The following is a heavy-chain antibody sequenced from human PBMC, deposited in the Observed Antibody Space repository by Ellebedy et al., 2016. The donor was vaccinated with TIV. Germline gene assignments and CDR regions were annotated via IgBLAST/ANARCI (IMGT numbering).Heavy chain of an antibody. J-gene: IGHJ3*02. D-gene: IGHD4-17*01. CDR3: ARVTTVTTNDAFDI. V-gene: IGHV4-34*01. CDR1: GGSFSGYY. CDR2: INHSGST. Sequence: SETLSLXXAVYGGSFSGYYWSWIRQPPGKGLEWIGEINHSGSTNYNPSLKSRVTISVDTSKNQFSLKLSSVTAADTAVYYCARVTTVTTNDAFDIWGQGTMVTVSS.